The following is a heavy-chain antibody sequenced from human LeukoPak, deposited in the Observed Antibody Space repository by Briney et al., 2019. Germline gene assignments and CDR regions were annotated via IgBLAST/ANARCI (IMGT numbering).Heavy chain of an antibody. CDR1: GFTFSSYW. Sequence: GSLRLSCAASGFTFSSYWMRWVRQAPGKGLEWVANIKQDGSEKYYVDSVKGRFTISRDNAKNSLYLQMNSLRAEDTAVYYCARDGFDSGYDFDYWGQGTLVTVSS. D-gene: IGHD5-12*01. CDR2: IKQDGSEK. CDR3: ARDGFDSGYDFDY. V-gene: IGHV3-7*01. J-gene: IGHJ4*02.